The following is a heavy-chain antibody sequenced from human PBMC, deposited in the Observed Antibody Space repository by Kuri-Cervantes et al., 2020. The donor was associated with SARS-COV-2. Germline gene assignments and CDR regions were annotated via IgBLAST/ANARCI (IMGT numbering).Heavy chain of an antibody. D-gene: IGHD2-21*02. CDR2: MNSNTGVT. J-gene: IGHJ4*02. CDR1: GYTFTNYD. V-gene: IGHV1-8*01. Sequence: ASVKVSCKASGYTFTNYDINRGRQATGQGLEWMGWMNSNTGVTGYTQKFQDRITMTRDTYVSTAYMELSSLTFADTAIYYCTRRSVTRDYWGQGTLVTVSS. CDR3: TRRSVTRDY.